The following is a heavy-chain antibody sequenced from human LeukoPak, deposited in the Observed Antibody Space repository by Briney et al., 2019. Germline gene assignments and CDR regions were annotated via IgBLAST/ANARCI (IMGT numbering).Heavy chain of an antibody. CDR1: GGTFSSYA. CDR3: ARGVGATMPHYFDY. D-gene: IGHD1-26*01. Sequence: GSSVKVSCKATGGTFSSYAISWVRQAPGQGLEWMGRIIPIFGTANYAQKFQGRVTITTGESTSTAYMELSSLRSEDTAVYYCARGVGATMPHYFDYWGQGTLVTVSS. J-gene: IGHJ4*02. CDR2: IIPIFGTA. V-gene: IGHV1-69*05.